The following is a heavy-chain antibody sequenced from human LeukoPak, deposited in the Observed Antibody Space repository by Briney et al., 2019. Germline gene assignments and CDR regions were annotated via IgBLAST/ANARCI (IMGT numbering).Heavy chain of an antibody. CDR1: GYTFTGYY. CDR3: ARTRITIFGVVIAHYYYYYGMDV. V-gene: IGHV1-2*02. CDR2: INPNSGGT. Sequence: ASVKVSCKASGYTFTGYYMHWVRQAPGQGLEWMGWINPNSGGTNYAQKFQGRVTMTRNTSISTAYMELSSLRSEDTAVYYCARTRITIFGVVIAHYYYYYGMDVWGQGTTVTVSS. D-gene: IGHD3-3*01. J-gene: IGHJ6*02.